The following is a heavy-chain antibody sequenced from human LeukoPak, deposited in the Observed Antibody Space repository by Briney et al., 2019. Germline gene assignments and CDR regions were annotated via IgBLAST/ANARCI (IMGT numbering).Heavy chain of an antibody. CDR2: IIPIFGTA. Sequence: GASVKVSCKASGGTFSSYASSWVRQAPGQGLEWMGGIIPIFGTANYAQKFQGRVTITADKSTSTAYMELRSLRSEDTAVYYCARLARYSWSPISPLSYYYYMDVWGKGTTVTVSS. J-gene: IGHJ6*03. V-gene: IGHV1-69*06. CDR1: GGTFSSYA. D-gene: IGHD1-26*01. CDR3: ARLARYSWSPISPLSYYYYMDV.